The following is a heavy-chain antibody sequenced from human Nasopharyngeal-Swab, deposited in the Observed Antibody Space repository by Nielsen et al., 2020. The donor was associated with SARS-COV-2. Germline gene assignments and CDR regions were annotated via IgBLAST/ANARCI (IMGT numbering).Heavy chain of an antibody. J-gene: IGHJ4*02. D-gene: IGHD3-3*01. CDR3: ARHTTIFGVVIRPFDY. Sequence: WIRQPPGKGLEWIGEINHSGSTNYNPSLKSRVTISVDTSKNRFSLKLSSVTAADTAVYYCARHTTIFGVVIRPFDYWGQGTLVTVSS. V-gene: IGHV4-34*01. CDR2: INHSGST.